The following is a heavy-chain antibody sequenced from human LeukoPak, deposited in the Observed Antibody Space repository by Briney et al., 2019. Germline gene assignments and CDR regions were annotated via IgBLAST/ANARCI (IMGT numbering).Heavy chain of an antibody. CDR1: GFTFSSYS. Sequence: GGSLRLSCAASGFTFSSYSMNWVRQAPGKGLEWVSSISSSSYIYYADSVKGRFTISRDNAKNSLYLQMNSLRAEDTAVYYCASLSMGEAFDYWGQGTLVTVSS. CDR2: ISSSSYI. CDR3: ASLSMGEAFDY. D-gene: IGHD1-26*01. J-gene: IGHJ4*02. V-gene: IGHV3-21*01.